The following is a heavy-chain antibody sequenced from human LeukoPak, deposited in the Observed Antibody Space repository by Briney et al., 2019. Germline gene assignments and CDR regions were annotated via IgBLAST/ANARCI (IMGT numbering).Heavy chain of an antibody. CDR3: VSYGPAHYYYGMDV. CDR2: IYYSGST. J-gene: IGHJ6*02. D-gene: IGHD3-10*01. CDR1: GGSISSYY. V-gene: IGHV4-39*07. Sequence: ASETLSLTCTVSGGSISSYYWSWIRQPPGKGLEWIGSIYYSGSTYYNPSLKSRVTISVDTSKNQFSLKLSSVTAADTAVYYCVSYGPAHYYYGMDVWGQGTTVTVSS.